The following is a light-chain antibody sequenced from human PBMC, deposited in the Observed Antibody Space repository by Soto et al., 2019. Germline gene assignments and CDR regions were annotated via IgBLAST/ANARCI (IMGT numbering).Light chain of an antibody. CDR1: SSNIGRSF. V-gene: IGLV1-44*01. Sequence: QSVLTQPPSASGTPGQRVTISCSGSSSNIGRSFVYCYQQFPGTAPKLLIHNDNRRPSGVPDRVSGSKSGTSASLAISGLQSEDEANYYCAAWHNSLQGWVFCGGTKLTVL. J-gene: IGLJ3*02. CDR3: AAWHNSLQGWV. CDR2: NDN.